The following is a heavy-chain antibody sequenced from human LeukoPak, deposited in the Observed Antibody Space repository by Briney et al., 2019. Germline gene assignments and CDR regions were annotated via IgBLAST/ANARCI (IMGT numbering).Heavy chain of an antibody. CDR2: IYYSGNT. D-gene: IGHD1-26*01. CDR1: GGSISSSSYY. J-gene: IGHJ3*02. V-gene: IGHV4-39*01. CDR3: ARQGAGGRAFDI. Sequence: SETLSLTCTVSGGSISSSSYYWGWIRQPPGKGLEWIGSIYYSGNTYCNPSLQSRVTISVDTSKNQFPLKLSSVTAADTAVYNCARQGAGGRAFDIWGQGTMVTVSS.